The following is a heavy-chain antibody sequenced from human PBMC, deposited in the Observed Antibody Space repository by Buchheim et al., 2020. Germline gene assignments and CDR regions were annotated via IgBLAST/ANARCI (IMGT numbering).Heavy chain of an antibody. CDR2: ISSDGSNK. D-gene: IGHD1-26*01. CDR1: GFTFSSYA. J-gene: IGHJ6*02. CDR3: ARDRGPPRSNYYYYGMDV. Sequence: QVQLVESGGGVVQPGRSLRLSCAASGFTFSSYAMHWVRQAPGKGLEWVAVISSDGSNKYYADSVKGRFTISRDNSKNTLYLQMNSLRAEDTAVYYCARDRGPPRSNYYYYGMDVWGQGTT. V-gene: IGHV3-30*04.